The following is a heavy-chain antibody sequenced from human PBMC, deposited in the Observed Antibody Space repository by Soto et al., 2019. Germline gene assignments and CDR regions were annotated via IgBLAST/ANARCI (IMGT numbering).Heavy chain of an antibody. Sequence: VQLLESGGGLVQPGGSLRLSCAASGFTFSSYAMSWVRQAPGKGLEWVSAISGSGGSTYYADSVKGRFTISRDNSKNMLYLQMNSLRAEDTAVYYCAKCIGGSCYSDYWGQGTLVTVSS. V-gene: IGHV3-23*01. CDR2: ISGSGGST. CDR3: AKCIGGSCYSDY. D-gene: IGHD2-15*01. J-gene: IGHJ4*02. CDR1: GFTFSSYA.